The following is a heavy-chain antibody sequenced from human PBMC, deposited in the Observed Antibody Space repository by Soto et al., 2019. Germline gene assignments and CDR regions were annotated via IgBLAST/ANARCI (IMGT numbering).Heavy chain of an antibody. D-gene: IGHD3-10*01. V-gene: IGHV3-30-3*01. Sequence: PGGSLRLSCAASGFTFNTHALHWVRPAPGKGLEWVATISFDAYNVYYADSVKGRFTISRDESKNTLYLQMTSLRVEDTAAYYCARDVRRVLRGIDYWGQGTLVTVSS. CDR2: ISFDAYNV. CDR1: GFTFNTHA. CDR3: ARDVRRVLRGIDY. J-gene: IGHJ4*02.